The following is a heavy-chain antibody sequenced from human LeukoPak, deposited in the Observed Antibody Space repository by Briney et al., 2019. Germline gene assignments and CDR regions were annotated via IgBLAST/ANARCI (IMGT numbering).Heavy chain of an antibody. CDR1: GFTFTSSA. CDR2: IVVGNGNT. V-gene: IGHV1-58*01. D-gene: IGHD4-17*01. CDR3: AALDYGDYYFDY. Sequence: SVKVSCKASGFTFTSSAVQWVRQARGQRLEWIGWIVVGNGNTNYAQKFQERVTITRDMSTSTAYMELSSLRSEDTAVYYCAALDYGDYYFDYWGQGTLVTVSS. J-gene: IGHJ4*02.